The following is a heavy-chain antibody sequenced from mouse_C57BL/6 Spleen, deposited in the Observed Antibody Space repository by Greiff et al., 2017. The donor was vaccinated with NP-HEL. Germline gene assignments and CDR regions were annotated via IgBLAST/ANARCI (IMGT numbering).Heavy chain of an antibody. V-gene: IGHV10-1*01. Sequence: VQLKESGGGLVQPKGSLKLSCAASGFSFNTYAMNWVRQAPGKGLEWVARIRSKSNNYATYYADSVKDRFTISRDDSESMLYLQMNNLKTEDTAMYDCVRLGSNFYWYFDVWGTGTTVTVSS. CDR2: IRSKSNNYAT. J-gene: IGHJ1*03. D-gene: IGHD2-5*01. CDR1: GFSFNTYA. CDR3: VRLGSNFYWYFDV.